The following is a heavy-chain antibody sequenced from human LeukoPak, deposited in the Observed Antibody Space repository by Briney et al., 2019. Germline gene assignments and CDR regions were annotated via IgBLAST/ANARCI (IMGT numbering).Heavy chain of an antibody. V-gene: IGHV3-30*04. CDR1: GFTFSSYA. CDR3: ARDYLMGGTTGKAFDI. Sequence: PGGSLRLSCAASGFTFSSYAMHWVRQAPGKGLEWVAVISYDGNIKYYTDSVKGRFTISRDNSKNTLYMQMNSLRAEGTAVYYCARDYLMGGTTGKAFDIWGQGTMVTISS. D-gene: IGHD1-26*01. J-gene: IGHJ3*02. CDR2: ISYDGNIK.